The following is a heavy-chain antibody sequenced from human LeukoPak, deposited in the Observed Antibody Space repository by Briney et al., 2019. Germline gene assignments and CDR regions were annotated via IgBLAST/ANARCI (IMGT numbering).Heavy chain of an antibody. Sequence: GGSLRLSCEASGIAFDDYAMSWVRQAPGKGLEWVSNISWNGRSTGYGDSVKGRFTISRDSAKKSLYLQMNSLRVEDTAFYYYARESFLRTVITPHYYYYMDVWGTGTTVIVSS. J-gene: IGHJ6*03. V-gene: IGHV3-20*04. CDR2: ISWNGRST. CDR3: ARESFLRTVITPHYYYYMDV. CDR1: GIAFDDYA. D-gene: IGHD4-23*01.